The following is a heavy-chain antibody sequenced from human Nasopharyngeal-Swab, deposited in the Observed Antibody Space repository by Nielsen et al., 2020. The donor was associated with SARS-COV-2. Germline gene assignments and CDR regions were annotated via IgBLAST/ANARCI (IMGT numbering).Heavy chain of an antibody. J-gene: IGHJ3*02. Sequence: ASVKVSCKASGYTFTSYGISWVRQAPGQGLEWMGWISAYNGNTNDAQKLQGRVTMTTDTSTSTAYMELRSLRSDDTAVYYCARGPPYYDFWSGYSDDAFDIWGQGTMVTVSS. V-gene: IGHV1-18*01. CDR1: GYTFTSYG. CDR2: ISAYNGNT. CDR3: ARGPPYYDFWSGYSDDAFDI. D-gene: IGHD3-3*01.